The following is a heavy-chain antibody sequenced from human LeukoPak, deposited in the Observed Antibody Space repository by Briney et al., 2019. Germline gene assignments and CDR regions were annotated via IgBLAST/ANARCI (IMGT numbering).Heavy chain of an antibody. CDR2: IFTGGST. V-gene: IGHV3-66*01. D-gene: IGHD2-8*01. CDR1: GITISSNY. J-gene: IGHJ4*02. CDR3: ARGGATRYCTNGVCHYFDY. Sequence: PGGSLRLSCAASGITISSNYMSWVRQAPGKGLEWVSVIFTGGSTNYADSVKSRFSISRDYSKNTLYLQMNSLRAEDTALYYDARGGATRYCTNGVCHYFDYWGQGTLVTVSS.